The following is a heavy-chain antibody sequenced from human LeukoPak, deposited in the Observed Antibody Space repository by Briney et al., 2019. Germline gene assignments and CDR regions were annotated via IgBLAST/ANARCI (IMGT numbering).Heavy chain of an antibody. CDR2: IIPIFGTA. V-gene: IGHV1-69*01. J-gene: IGHJ4*02. CDR1: GGTFSSYA. D-gene: IGHD3-10*01. Sequence: SVKVSCKASGGTFSSYAISWVRQAPGQGLEWMGGIIPIFGTANYAQKFQGRVTITAGESTSTAYMELSSLRSEDTAVYYCARCYYGSGSYYMYYFDYWGQGTLVTVSS. CDR3: ARCYYGSGSYYMYYFDY.